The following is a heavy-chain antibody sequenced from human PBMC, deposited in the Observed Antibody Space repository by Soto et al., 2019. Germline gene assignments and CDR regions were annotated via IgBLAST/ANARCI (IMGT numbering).Heavy chain of an antibody. V-gene: IGHV3-21*01. CDR2: ISSSSSYI. J-gene: IGHJ3*02. Sequence: GGSLRLSCAASGFTFSSYSMNWVRQAPGKGLEWVSSISSSSSYIYYADSVKGRFTISRDNAKNSLYLQMNSLRAEDTAVYYCARTYYYDSSGFGAFDIWGQGTMVTVSS. CDR1: GFTFSSYS. CDR3: ARTYYYDSSGFGAFDI. D-gene: IGHD3-22*01.